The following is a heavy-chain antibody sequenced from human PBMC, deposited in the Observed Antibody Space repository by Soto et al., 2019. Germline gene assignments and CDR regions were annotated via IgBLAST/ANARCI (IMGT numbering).Heavy chain of an antibody. CDR1: GYTFTGYY. CDR3: ARVGSMVRGVINRGFDY. J-gene: IGHJ4*02. Sequence: GASVKVSCKASGYTFTGYYMHWVRQAPGQGLEWMGWINPNSGGTNYAQKFQGRVTMTRDTSISTAYMELSRLRSDDTAVYYCARVGSMVRGVINRGFDYWGQGTLVTVSS. D-gene: IGHD3-10*01. CDR2: INPNSGGT. V-gene: IGHV1-2*02.